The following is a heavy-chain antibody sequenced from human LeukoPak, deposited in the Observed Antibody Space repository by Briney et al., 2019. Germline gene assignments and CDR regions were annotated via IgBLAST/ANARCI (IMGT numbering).Heavy chain of an antibody. CDR2: ISGSGGST. CDR1: GFIFENYW. V-gene: IGHV3-23*01. D-gene: IGHD2-2*01. Sequence: GGSLRLSYAASGFIFENYWMNWVRQAPGKGLEWVSAISGSGGSTYYADSVRGRFTISRDNSKNTLCLQMNSLRAEDTAVYYCAKQQLNPRIVVVPAAAPDAFDIWGQGTMVTVSS. CDR3: AKQQLNPRIVVVPAAAPDAFDI. J-gene: IGHJ3*02.